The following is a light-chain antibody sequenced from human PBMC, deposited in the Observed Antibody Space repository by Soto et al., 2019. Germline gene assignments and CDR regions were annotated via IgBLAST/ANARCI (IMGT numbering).Light chain of an antibody. V-gene: IGKV3-15*01. Sequence: VMTDSPVSLTVTLGEPASISCMPSQSVRSNLAWYQQKPGQAPRLLIYGASTRATGIPSRFSGSGSGTEFTLTISSLQSEDFAVYYCQQYNRWPPITFGQGTRLEI. CDR2: GAS. CDR1: QSVRSN. J-gene: IGKJ5*01. CDR3: QQYNRWPPIT.